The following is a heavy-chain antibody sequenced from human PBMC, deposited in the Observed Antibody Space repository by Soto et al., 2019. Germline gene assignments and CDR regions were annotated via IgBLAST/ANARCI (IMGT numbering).Heavy chain of an antibody. Sequence: ASVKVSCKASGYTFTNFALHWVRQAPGQRLEWMGWINADNGYTKYSQKFQGRVTITRDTSASTAYMELSSLRSEDTAVYYCARAVAVPADFDYWGQGTLVTVSS. J-gene: IGHJ4*02. D-gene: IGHD6-19*01. V-gene: IGHV1-3*01. CDR1: GYTFTNFA. CDR3: ARAVAVPADFDY. CDR2: INADNGYT.